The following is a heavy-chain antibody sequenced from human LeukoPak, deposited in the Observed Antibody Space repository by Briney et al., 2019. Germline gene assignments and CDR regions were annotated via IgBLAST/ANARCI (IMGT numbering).Heavy chain of an antibody. CDR2: IFYSGST. J-gene: IGHJ5*02. CDR3: ASHADCGGDCFSSWFDP. Sequence: SETLSLTCTVSGGSISNYYWNWIRQPPGKGLEWIGYIFYSGSTNYNPSLKSRVTISLDTSKNQFSLKLNSVTAADTAVYYCASHADCGGDCFSSWFDPWGQGTLVTVSS. V-gene: IGHV4-59*01. D-gene: IGHD2-21*02. CDR1: GGSISNYY.